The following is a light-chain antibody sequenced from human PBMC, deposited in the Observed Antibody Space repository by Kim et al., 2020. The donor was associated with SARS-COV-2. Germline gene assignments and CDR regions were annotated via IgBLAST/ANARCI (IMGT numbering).Light chain of an antibody. CDR1: SSNIGSNY. J-gene: IGLJ2*01. V-gene: IGLV1-47*01. Sequence: QSVLTQPPSASGTPGQRVTISCSGSSSNIGSNYVYWYQQLPGTAPKLLICRNNQRPSGVPDRFSGSKSGTSASLAISGLRSEDEADYYCAIWDDSLSGVVFGGGTQLTVL. CDR2: RNN. CDR3: AIWDDSLSGVV.